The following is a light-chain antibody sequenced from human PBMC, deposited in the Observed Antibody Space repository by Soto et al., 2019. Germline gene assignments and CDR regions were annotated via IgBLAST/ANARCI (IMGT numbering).Light chain of an antibody. J-gene: IGKJ1*01. CDR2: DAS. V-gene: IGKV3-11*01. Sequence: EIVLTQSPATLSLSPGERATLSCRASQSVSSYLAWYQQKPGQAPRLLIYDASNRATGIPARFSGSGSGTDFTLTISSLEPEDFAVYYCQQRSNWPWTFGQGTKVEGK. CDR1: QSVSSY. CDR3: QQRSNWPWT.